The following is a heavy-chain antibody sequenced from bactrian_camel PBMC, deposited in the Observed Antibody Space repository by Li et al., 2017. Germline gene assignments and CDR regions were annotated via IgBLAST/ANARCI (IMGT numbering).Heavy chain of an antibody. D-gene: IGHD5*01. Sequence: VQLVESGGGLVQPGESLRLSCVASGITFSRHDMSWVRQAPGKEVEWVAGITSLPSLFRAASYADSVKARFTLPQDNAKNTVYLHMNSLKPEDTAMYYCAAGFGFFASWSACSHKTAADFEDWGPGTQVTVS. J-gene: IGHJ4*01. V-gene: IGHV3S40*01. CDR2: ITSLPSLFRAA. CDR3: AAGFGFFASWSACSHKTAADFED. CDR1: GITFSRHD.